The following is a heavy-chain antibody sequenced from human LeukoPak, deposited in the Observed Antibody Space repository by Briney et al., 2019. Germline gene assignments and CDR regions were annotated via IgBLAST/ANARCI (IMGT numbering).Heavy chain of an antibody. D-gene: IGHD6-13*01. CDR3: AALYSSSWYYFDY. J-gene: IGHJ4*02. V-gene: IGHV1-24*01. Sequence: ASVKVSCKVSGYTLTELSMHWVRQAPGKGLEGMGGFDPEDGETIYAQKFQGRVTMTEDTSTDTAYMELSSLRSEDTAVYYCAALYSSSWYYFDYWGQGTLVTVSS. CDR2: FDPEDGET. CDR1: GYTLTELS.